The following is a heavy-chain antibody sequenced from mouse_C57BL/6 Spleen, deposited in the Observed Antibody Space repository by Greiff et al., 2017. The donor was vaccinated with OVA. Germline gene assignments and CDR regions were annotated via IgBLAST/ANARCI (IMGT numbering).Heavy chain of an antibody. CDR3: ARWSYGSLDY. V-gene: IGHV1-22*01. CDR1: GYTFTDYN. CDR2: INPNNGGT. Sequence: VQLKQSGPELVKPGASVKMSCKASGYTFTDYNMHWVKQSHGKSLEWIGYINPNNGGTSYNQKFKGKATLTVNKSSSTAYMELRSLTSEDSAVYYCARWSYGSLDYWGQGTTLTVSS. D-gene: IGHD2-2*01. J-gene: IGHJ2*01.